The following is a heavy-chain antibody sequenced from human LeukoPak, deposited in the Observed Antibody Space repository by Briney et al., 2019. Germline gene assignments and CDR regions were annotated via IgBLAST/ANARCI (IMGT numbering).Heavy chain of an antibody. CDR3: ARHRNIVVVVAARGFDP. CDR2: IYYSGNT. J-gene: IGHJ5*02. V-gene: IGHV4-39*01. CDR1: GGSISSNGYF. Sequence: PSETLSLTCTVSGGSISSNGYFWGWIRQPPGKGLEWIGTIYYSGNTYYNPSLESRVTISVDTSKNQFSLRLSSVTAADTAFYYCARHRNIVVVVAARGFDPWGQGTLVTVSS. D-gene: IGHD2-15*01.